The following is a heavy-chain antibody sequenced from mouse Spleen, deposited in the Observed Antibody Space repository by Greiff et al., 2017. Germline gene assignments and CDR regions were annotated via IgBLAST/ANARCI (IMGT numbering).Heavy chain of an antibody. J-gene: IGHJ4*01. CDR1: GYSFTSYY. CDR3: ARCLNYAMDY. V-gene: IGHV1-66*01. CDR2: IYPGSGNT. Sequence: VQLQQSGPELVKPGASVKISCKASGYSFTSYYIHWVKQRPGQGLEWIGWIYPGSGNTKYNEKFKGKATLTADTSSSTAYMQLSSLTSEDSAVYYCARCLNYAMDYWGQGTSVTVSS.